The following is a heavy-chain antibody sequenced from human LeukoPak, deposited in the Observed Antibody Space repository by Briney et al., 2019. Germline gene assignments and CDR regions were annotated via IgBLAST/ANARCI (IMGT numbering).Heavy chain of an antibody. Sequence: GGSLRLSCAASGFTFSSYVMSWVRQAPGMGLEWVSALSGSGGSTYYADSAKGRFTISRDNSKNTLYLQMNSLRAEDTAVYYCAKPPGYGDYAENYWGQGTLVTVSS. D-gene: IGHD4-17*01. V-gene: IGHV3-23*01. CDR3: AKPPGYGDYAENY. CDR1: GFTFSSYV. J-gene: IGHJ4*02. CDR2: LSGSGGST.